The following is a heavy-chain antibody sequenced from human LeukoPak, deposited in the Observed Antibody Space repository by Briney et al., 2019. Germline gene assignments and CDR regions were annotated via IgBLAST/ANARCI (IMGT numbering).Heavy chain of an antibody. J-gene: IGHJ6*02. CDR2: IYYSGST. D-gene: IGHD6-13*01. CDR3: ASGIAAGPGYVRYYGMDV. V-gene: IGHV4-59*01. Sequence: SETPSLTCTVSGGSISSYYWSWIRQPPGKGLEWIGYIYYSGSTNYNPSLKSRVTISVDTSKNQFSLKLSSVTAADTAVYYCASGIAAGPGYVRYYGMDVWGQGTTVTVSS. CDR1: GGSISSYY.